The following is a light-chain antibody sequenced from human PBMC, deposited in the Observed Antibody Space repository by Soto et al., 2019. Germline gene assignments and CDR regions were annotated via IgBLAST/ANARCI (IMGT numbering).Light chain of an antibody. J-gene: IGLJ1*01. CDR3: GTWDSSLSAYV. V-gene: IGLV1-51*01. Sequence: QSVLTQPPSLSAAPGQKVTISCSGSSSNIGNNYVSWYQQLPGTAPKLLIYDNNKRPSGIPDRFSGSKSGTSATLGITGLQTGDEADYYGGTWDSSLSAYVFGTGTKVTVL. CDR2: DNN. CDR1: SSNIGNNY.